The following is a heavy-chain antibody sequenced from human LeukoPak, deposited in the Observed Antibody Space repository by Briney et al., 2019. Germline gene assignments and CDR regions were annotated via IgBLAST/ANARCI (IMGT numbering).Heavy chain of an antibody. CDR1: GFTFSSYW. J-gene: IGHJ4*02. CDR3: ARDLNWETY. D-gene: IGHD7-27*01. V-gene: IGHV3-7*01. CDR2: I. Sequence: GGSLRLSCVASGFTFSSYWMTWVRQAPGKGLEWVANIYYVDSVKGRFTISRDNAKNSLYLQMNSLRAEDTAVYYCARDLNWETYWGQGTLVTVSS.